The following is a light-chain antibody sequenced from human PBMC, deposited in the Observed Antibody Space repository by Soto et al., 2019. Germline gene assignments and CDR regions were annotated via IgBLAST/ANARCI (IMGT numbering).Light chain of an antibody. J-gene: IGKJ3*01. CDR2: GAS. CDR1: QSVSSN. Sequence: EIVMTQSPATLSVSPGERATLSCRASQSVSSNLAWYQQKPGQAPRLLIYGASTSATGIPARFSGSGSGTEFTLTISSLQTEDFAVYYCQQYNNWPPRTFGPGTKVDIK. CDR3: QQYNNWPPRT. V-gene: IGKV3-15*01.